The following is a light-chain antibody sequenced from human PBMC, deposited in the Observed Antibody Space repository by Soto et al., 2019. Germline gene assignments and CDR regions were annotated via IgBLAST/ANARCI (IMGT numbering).Light chain of an antibody. Sequence: QSALTQPRSVSGSPGQSVTISCTGTSSDVGGYNYVSWYQQHPGKAPKFMIYDVSKRPSGVPDRFSGPKSGNTASLTISGLQAEDEADYYCCSYAGSYTEVFGGGTKLTVL. CDR3: CSYAGSYTEV. CDR2: DVS. J-gene: IGLJ2*01. CDR1: SSDVGGYNY. V-gene: IGLV2-11*01.